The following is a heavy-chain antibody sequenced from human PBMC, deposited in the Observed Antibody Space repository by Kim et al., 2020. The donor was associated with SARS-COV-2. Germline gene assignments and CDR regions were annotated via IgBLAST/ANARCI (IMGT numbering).Heavy chain of an antibody. V-gene: IGHV3-53*01. CDR2: GSN. Sequence: GSNYYPKPAKDRFTIPRDNSKNTLYLAMNSLRAGDTAVYYCATYLPGEAISWGRGTLVTVSS. J-gene: IGHJ4*02. CDR3: ATYLPGEAIS. D-gene: IGHD2-21*01.